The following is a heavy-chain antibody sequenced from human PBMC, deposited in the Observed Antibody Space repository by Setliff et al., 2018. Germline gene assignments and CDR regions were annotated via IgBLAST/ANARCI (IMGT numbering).Heavy chain of an antibody. CDR2: AYYSGYT. D-gene: IGHD3-10*01. V-gene: IGHV4-39*07. CDR1: GGSVSSTSHY. CDR3: ARVDFTMIQGVLGL. Sequence: SETLSLTCNVSGGSVSSTSHYWGWIRQPPGKGMEWIGSAYYSGYTYYNPSLQGRVTISVDMSKNQFSMKLTSVTAADTAVYYCARVDFTMIQGVLGLWGQGTLVTVSS. J-gene: IGHJ1*01.